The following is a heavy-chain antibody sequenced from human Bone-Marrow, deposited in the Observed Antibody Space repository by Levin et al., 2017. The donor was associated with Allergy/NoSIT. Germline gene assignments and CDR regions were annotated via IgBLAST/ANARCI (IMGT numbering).Heavy chain of an antibody. V-gene: IGHV1-69*06. CDR2: IIPIFGTA. J-gene: IGHJ4*02. D-gene: IGHD3-3*01. Sequence: SVKVSCKASGGTFSSYAISWVRQAPGQGLEWMGGIIPIFGTANYAQKFQGRVTITADKSTSTAYMELSSLRSEDTAVYYCARAGYDFWSGYYGIDYWGQGTLVTVSS. CDR1: GGTFSSYA. CDR3: ARAGYDFWSGYYGIDY.